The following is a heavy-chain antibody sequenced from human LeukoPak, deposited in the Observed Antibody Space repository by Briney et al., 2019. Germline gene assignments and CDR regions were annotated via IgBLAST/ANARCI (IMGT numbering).Heavy chain of an antibody. CDR1: GFTFSSYA. Sequence: GGSLRLSCAASGFTFSSYAMSWVRQAPGKGPEWVSTISSSGGITDYADSVKGRFTISRDNSKSTLFLQMNSLRAEDTAVYYCAKDPSSWTFDYWGQGTLVTVSS. CDR3: AKDPSSWTFDY. V-gene: IGHV3-23*01. D-gene: IGHD6-13*01. CDR2: ISSSGGIT. J-gene: IGHJ4*02.